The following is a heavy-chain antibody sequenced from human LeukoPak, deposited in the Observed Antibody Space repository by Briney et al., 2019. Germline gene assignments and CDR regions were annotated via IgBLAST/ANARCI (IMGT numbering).Heavy chain of an antibody. Sequence: ASVKVSCKASGYTFTSYYMHWVRQAPGQGLEWMGIINPSGGSTSYAQKFQGRVTMTRDMSTSTVYMELSSLRSEDTAVYYCARDQITMVRGVITGYRGYWGQGTLVTVSS. CDR2: INPSGGST. J-gene: IGHJ4*02. CDR1: GYTFTSYY. CDR3: ARDQITMVRGVITGYRGY. V-gene: IGHV1-46*01. D-gene: IGHD3-10*01.